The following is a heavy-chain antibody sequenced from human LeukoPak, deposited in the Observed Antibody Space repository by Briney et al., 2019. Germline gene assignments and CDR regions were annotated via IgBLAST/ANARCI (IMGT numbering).Heavy chain of an antibody. CDR1: GGSFSGYY. V-gene: IGHV4-34*01. D-gene: IGHD3-10*01. CDR3: ARSDGYGLVGI. J-gene: IGHJ3*02. Sequence: SETLSLTCAVYGGSFSGYYWSWIRQPPGKGLEWIGEINHSGSTNYNPSLKSRVTISVDTPKNHFSLTLSPVTAADTAVYYCARSDGYGLVGIWGQGTMVTVSS. CDR2: INHSGST.